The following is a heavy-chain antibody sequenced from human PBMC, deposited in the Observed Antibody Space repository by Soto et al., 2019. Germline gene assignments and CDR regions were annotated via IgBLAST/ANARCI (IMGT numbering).Heavy chain of an antibody. CDR2: IYYTETT. J-gene: IGHJ5*02. Sequence: SETLSLTCAVSGVSVTNGDYYWTWMRQSPGKGLEWIGNIYYTETTNYNPSLNSRLSISIDTSRNQFSLQLTSVTATDTAIYYCARQRRGGYWFDPWGQGTLVTVSS. V-gene: IGHV4-30-4*01. CDR3: ARQRRGGYWFDP. CDR1: GVSVTNGDYY.